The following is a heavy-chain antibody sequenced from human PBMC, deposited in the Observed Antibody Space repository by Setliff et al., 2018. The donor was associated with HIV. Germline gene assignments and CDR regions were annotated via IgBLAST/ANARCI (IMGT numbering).Heavy chain of an antibody. CDR3: AKTSVGATGLYAFDI. V-gene: IGHV4-61*09. CDR1: GGSIGSGSHY. Sequence: SETLSLTCTVSGGSIGSGSHYWSWIRQPAGKGLEWIGHIYTTGSTNYNPSLKSRVTISADTSNNQFSLRLTAMTAADTAVYYCAKTSVGATGLYAFDIWGQGTMVTVS. CDR2: IYTTGST. D-gene: IGHD1-26*01. J-gene: IGHJ3*02.